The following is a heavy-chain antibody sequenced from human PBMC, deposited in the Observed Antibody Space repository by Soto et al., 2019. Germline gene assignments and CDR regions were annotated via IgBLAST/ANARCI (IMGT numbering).Heavy chain of an antibody. CDR2: IAYDGSNK. CDR1: GFIFSSFA. D-gene: IGHD5-18*01. Sequence: AWGSLKLSCSASGFIFSSFAMHWVRQAPGKGLEWVAVIAYDGSNKYYADSVKGRFTISRDNSKNTLYLQMNSLRAEDTAVYYCAKQDFTSGYSYGYFDYWGQGTRVTVS. CDR3: AKQDFTSGYSYGYFDY. V-gene: IGHV3-30*18. J-gene: IGHJ4*02.